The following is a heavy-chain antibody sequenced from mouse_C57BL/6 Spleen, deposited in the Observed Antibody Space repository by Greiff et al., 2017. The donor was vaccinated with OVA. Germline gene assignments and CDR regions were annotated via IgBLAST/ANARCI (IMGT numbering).Heavy chain of an antibody. V-gene: IGHV1-80*01. CDR1: GYAFSSYW. CDR3: ARWGASGSVYYFDY. J-gene: IGHJ2*01. CDR2: IYPGDGDT. D-gene: IGHD1-1*01. Sequence: QVQLKESGAELVKPGASVKISCKASGYAFSSYWMNWVKQRPGKGLEWIGQIYPGDGDTNYNGKFKGKATLTADKSSSTAYMQLSSLTSEDSAVYFCARWGASGSVYYFDYWGQGTTLTVSS.